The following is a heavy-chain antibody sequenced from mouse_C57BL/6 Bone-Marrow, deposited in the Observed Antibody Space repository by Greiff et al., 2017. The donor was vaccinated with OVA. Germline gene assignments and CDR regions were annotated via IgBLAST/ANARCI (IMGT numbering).Heavy chain of an antibody. CDR3: ARSRLSY. V-gene: IGHV1-69*01. J-gene: IGHJ3*01. CDR1: GYTFTSYW. CDR2: IDPSDSYT. D-gene: IGHD2-4*01. Sequence: QVQLKQPGAELVMPGASVKLSCKASGYTFTSYWMHWVKQRPGQGLEWIGEIDPSDSYTNYNQKFKGKSTLTVDKSSSTAYMQLSSLTSEDSAVDYCARSRLSYWGQGTLVTVSA.